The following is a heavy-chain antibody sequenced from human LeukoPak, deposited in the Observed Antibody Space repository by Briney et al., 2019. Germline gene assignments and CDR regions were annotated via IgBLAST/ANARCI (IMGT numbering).Heavy chain of an antibody. D-gene: IGHD6-13*01. CDR3: ARDGTAADDYYFDY. CDR1: GFTFSSYG. Sequence: GGSLRLSCAASGFTFSSYGMHGVRQAPGKGLEWVAVIWYDGSNKYYADSVKGRFTISRDNSKNTLYLQMNSLRAEDTAVYYCARDGTAADDYYFDYWGQGTLVTVSS. V-gene: IGHV3-33*01. J-gene: IGHJ4*02. CDR2: IWYDGSNK.